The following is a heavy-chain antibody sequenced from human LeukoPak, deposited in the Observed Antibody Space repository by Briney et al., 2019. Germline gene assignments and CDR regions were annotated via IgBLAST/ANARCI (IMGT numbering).Heavy chain of an antibody. V-gene: IGHV5-10-1*01. CDR1: GYSFTSYW. D-gene: IGHD2-21*02. J-gene: IGHJ5*01. Sequence: GESLKISCKGSGYSFTSYWISWVRQMPGKGLEWMGRIDPSDSYTNYSPSFQGHVTISADKSISTAYLQWSSLKASDTAMYYCAKHPWGCGGDCWFDSGAQGTLVTVSS. CDR2: IDPSDSYT. CDR3: AKHPWGCGGDCWFDS.